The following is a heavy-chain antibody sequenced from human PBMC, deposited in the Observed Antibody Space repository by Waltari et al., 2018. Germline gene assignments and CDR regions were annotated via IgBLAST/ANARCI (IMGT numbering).Heavy chain of an antibody. D-gene: IGHD3-22*01. CDR1: GGTFSSYA. V-gene: IGHV1-69*12. Sequence: QVQLVQSGAEVKKPGSSVKVSCKASGGTFSSYAISWVRQAPGQGLEWMGGIIPIFGTENYEQKFQGRVTITADESTSTAYMELSSLRSEDTAVYYCARDPVSDYDSSGYYYLGYWGQGTLVTVSS. CDR2: IIPIFGTE. J-gene: IGHJ4*02. CDR3: ARDPVSDYDSSGYYYLGY.